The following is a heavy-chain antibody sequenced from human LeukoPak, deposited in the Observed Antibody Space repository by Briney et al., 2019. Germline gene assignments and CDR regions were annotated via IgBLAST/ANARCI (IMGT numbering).Heavy chain of an antibody. V-gene: IGHV3-30*02. CDR1: GFTFSTYG. CDR3: AKNLPYSSGSFDY. CDR2: IRYDGSNK. D-gene: IGHD6-19*01. Sequence: QPGGSLRLSCAASGFTFSTYGMHWVRQAPGKGLEWVAFIRYDGSNKYYVDSVKGRFTISRDNSKNTLYLEMNNLRAEDTAVYCCAKNLPYSSGSFDYWGQGILVTVSS. J-gene: IGHJ4*02.